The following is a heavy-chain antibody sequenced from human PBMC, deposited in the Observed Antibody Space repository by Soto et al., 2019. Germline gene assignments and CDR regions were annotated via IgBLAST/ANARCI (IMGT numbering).Heavy chain of an antibody. CDR1: GGSISSSDYF. CDR3: ARRMGYCTSTSCYEYYFDY. Sequence: QLQLQESGPGLVKPSETLSLTCTVSGGSISSSDYFWGWIRQPPWKGLEWIGNIYYSGRTYYNPSLQSRVTISADTSKNQFSLKLSSVAAADTAVYYCARRMGYCTSTSCYEYYFDYWGQGTLVTVSS. D-gene: IGHD2-2*01. J-gene: IGHJ4*02. CDR2: IYYSGRT. V-gene: IGHV4-39*01.